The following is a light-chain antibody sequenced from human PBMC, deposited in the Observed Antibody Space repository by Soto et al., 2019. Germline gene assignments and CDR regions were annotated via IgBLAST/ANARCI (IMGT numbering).Light chain of an antibody. J-gene: IGKJ4*01. CDR3: QQYDTSLPYT. CDR1: QSVNNNY. CDR2: GAS. V-gene: IGKV3-20*01. Sequence: EIVLTQSPGTLSLSPGDRATLSCEASQSVNNNYLAWYQHKPGQAPRLLIYGASSRATGTPDRLSGSGSGTDFTLTIRRLEPEDFAVYYCQQYDTSLPYTFGGGTKVDIK.